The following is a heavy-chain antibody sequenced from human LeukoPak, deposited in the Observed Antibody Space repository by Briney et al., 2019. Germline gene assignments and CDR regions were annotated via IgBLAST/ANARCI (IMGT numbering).Heavy chain of an antibody. CDR3: ARHVVITMIVVVISAWFDP. J-gene: IGHJ5*02. CDR2: INHSGST. CDR1: GGSFSGYY. V-gene: IGHV4-34*01. D-gene: IGHD3-22*01. Sequence: SETLSLTCAVYGGSFSGYYWSWIRQPPGKGLEWIGEINHSGSTNYNPSLKSRVTISVDTSKNQFSLKLSSVTAADTAVYYCARHVVITMIVVVISAWFDPWGQGTLVTVSS.